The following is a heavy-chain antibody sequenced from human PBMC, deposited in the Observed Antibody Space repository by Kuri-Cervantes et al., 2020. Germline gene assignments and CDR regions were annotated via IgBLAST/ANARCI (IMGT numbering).Heavy chain of an antibody. CDR3: ARLGGADYDFWSGYLLYFDY. CDR2: MYYSGST. CDR1: GYSISSGYY. Sequence: SETLSLTCAVSGYSISSGYYWGWIRQPPGKGLEWIGSMYYSGSTYYNPSLKSRVTMSVDTSKNQFSLKLGSVTAADTAVYYCARLGGADYDFWSGYLLYFDYWGRGTLVTVSS. V-gene: IGHV4-38-2*01. J-gene: IGHJ4*02. D-gene: IGHD3-3*01.